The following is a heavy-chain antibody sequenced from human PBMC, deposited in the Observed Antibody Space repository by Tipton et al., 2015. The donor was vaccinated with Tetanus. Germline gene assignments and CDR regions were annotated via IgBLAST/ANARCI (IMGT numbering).Heavy chain of an antibody. CDR3: ARGTGDY. CDR1: GGSISSYY. Sequence: TLSLTCTVSGGSISSYYWSWIRQPPGKGLEWIGYIYYSGSTNYNPSLKSRVTISVDTSKNQFSLKLSSVTAADTAVYYYARGTGDYWGQGTLVTVSS. V-gene: IGHV4-59*01. CDR2: IYYSGST. D-gene: IGHD1-14*01. J-gene: IGHJ4*02.